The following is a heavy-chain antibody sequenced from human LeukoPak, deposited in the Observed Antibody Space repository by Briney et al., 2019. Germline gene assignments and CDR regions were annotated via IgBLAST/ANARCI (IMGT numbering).Heavy chain of an antibody. D-gene: IGHD2-2*01. V-gene: IGHV4-59*08. J-gene: IGHJ4*02. Sequence: PSETLSLTCTVSGGSISSYYWSWIRQPPGKGLEWIGYIYYSGSTNYNPSLKSRVTISVDTSKNQFSLKLSSVTAADTAVYYCARQPLYCSSTSCYAVFDYWGQGTLVTVSS. CDR1: GGSISSYY. CDR3: ARQPLYCSSTSCYAVFDY. CDR2: IYYSGST.